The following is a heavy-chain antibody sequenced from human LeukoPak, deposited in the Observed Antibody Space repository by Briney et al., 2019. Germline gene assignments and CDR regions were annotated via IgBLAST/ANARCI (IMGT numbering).Heavy chain of an antibody. D-gene: IGHD3-10*02. CDR3: AELGITMIGGV. V-gene: IGHV3-23*01. J-gene: IGHJ6*04. Sequence: GGSLRLSCAASGFTFSSYDMSWVRQAPGKGLEWVSAISNNGGSTHYAESVKGRFTISRDNSKNTLYLQMNSLRAEDTAVYYCAELGITMIGGVWGKGTTVTISS. CDR2: ISNNGGST. CDR1: GFTFSSYD.